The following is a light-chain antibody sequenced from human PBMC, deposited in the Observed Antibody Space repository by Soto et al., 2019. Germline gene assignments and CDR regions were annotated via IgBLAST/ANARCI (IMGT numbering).Light chain of an antibody. CDR1: NSNIGGGYD. CDR3: HSYDMRLSGSV. Sequence: QSVLTQPPSVSGAPGQRVTISCTGNNSNIGGGYDVHWYQQLPGTAPKLLIFGNNNRPSAVPDRFSGSKSYASASLAITGLQSEDEADYYCHSYDMRLSGSVFGGGTKLTVL. V-gene: IGLV1-40*01. CDR2: GNN. J-gene: IGLJ3*02.